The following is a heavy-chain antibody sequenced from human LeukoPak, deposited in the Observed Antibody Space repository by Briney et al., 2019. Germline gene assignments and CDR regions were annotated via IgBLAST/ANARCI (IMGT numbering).Heavy chain of an antibody. Sequence: ASVKVSCKASGYTFTGYYMHWVRQAPGQGLEWMGWINPNSGGTNDAQKFQGRVTMTRDTSISTAYMELSRLRSDDTAVYYCARRVVPAARSYYYYYYMDVWGKGTTVTVSS. CDR3: ARRVVPAARSYYYYYYMDV. J-gene: IGHJ6*03. V-gene: IGHV1-2*02. CDR2: INPNSGGT. D-gene: IGHD2-2*01. CDR1: GYTFTGYY.